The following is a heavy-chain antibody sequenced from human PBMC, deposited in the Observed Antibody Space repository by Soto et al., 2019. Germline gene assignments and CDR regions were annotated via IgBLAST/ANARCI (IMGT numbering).Heavy chain of an antibody. CDR1: GFTFSSYA. CDR3: ARVIEVDSGYYSPFDY. CDR2: ISGSGGST. D-gene: IGHD3-22*01. J-gene: IGHJ4*02. Sequence: GGSLRLSCAASGFTFSSYAMSWVRQAPGKGLEWVSAISGSGGSTYYADSVKGRFTISRDNSKNSLYLQMNSLRAEDTAVYYCARVIEVDSGYYSPFDYWGQGTPVRVSS. V-gene: IGHV3-23*01.